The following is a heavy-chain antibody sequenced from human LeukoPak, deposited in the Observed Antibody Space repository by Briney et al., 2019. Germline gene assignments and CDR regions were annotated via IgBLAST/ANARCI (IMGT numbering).Heavy chain of an antibody. D-gene: IGHD3-16*01. V-gene: IGHV4-59*08. Sequence: PSETLSLTCTVSGGSISSYYWSWIRQPPGKGLEWIGYIYYSGSTNYNPSLKSRVTISVDTSKNQFSLKLSSVTAADTAVYYCAKLPPCLLCYPHSCWFDPLCRGTLVTV. J-gene: IGHJ5*02. CDR3: AKLPPCLLCYPHSCWFDP. CDR2: IYYSGST. CDR1: GGSISSYY.